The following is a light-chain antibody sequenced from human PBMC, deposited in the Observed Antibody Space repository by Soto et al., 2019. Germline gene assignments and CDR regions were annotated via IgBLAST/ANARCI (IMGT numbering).Light chain of an antibody. CDR3: SSYTSSSTLV. J-gene: IGLJ2*01. Sequence: QSALTQPASVSGSPGQSITISCTGTSSDVGGYNYVSWYQQHPGKAPKLMIYDVSNRPSGVSNRFSGSKSGNTASLTISVLQAKDEADYYCSSYTSSSTLVFGGGTKLTVL. CDR2: DVS. CDR1: SSDVGGYNY. V-gene: IGLV2-14*01.